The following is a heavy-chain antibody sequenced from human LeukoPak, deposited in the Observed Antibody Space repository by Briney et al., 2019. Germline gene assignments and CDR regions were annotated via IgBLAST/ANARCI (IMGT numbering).Heavy chain of an antibody. CDR1: GFTFSSYG. D-gene: IGHD6-19*01. V-gene: IGHV3-33*01. CDR3: ARDVEQWLVQRGAFDI. Sequence: GGSLRLSCAASGFTFSSYGMHWVRQAPGKGLEWVAVIWYDGSNKYYADSVKGRFTISRDNSKNTLYLQMNSLRAEDTAVYYCARDVEQWLVQRGAFDIWGQGTMVTVSS. CDR2: IWYDGSNK. J-gene: IGHJ3*02.